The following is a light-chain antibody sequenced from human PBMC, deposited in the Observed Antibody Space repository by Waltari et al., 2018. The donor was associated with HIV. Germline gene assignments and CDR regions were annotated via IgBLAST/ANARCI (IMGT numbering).Light chain of an antibody. J-gene: IGLJ2*01. CDR1: SSNIGTNY. V-gene: IGLV1-47*01. CDR3: AAWDDTLTVV. CDR2: RNN. Sequence: QSVLTQPPSASGPPGQSVTISCSGTSSNIGTNYVYWYQQFPGTAPKLLIYRNNKRPAGGPDRFSGSKSGTSASLAISGLRSDDEADYYCAAWDDTLTVVFGGGTKLTVL.